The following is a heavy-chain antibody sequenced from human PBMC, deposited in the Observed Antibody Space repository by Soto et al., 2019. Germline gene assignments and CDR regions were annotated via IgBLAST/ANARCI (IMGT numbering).Heavy chain of an antibody. V-gene: IGHV3-23*01. CDR1: GFTFSNFA. CDR2: INNHGNSA. CDR3: AKGIIEFDF. Sequence: GGSLRLSCVASGFTFSNFAMSWVRQAPGQGLEWVSGINNHGNSAYYVDSARGRFTISRDNSKNTLYLQMNSLRAEDTALYYCAKGIIEFDFWGQGALVTVSS. D-gene: IGHD2-15*01. J-gene: IGHJ4*02.